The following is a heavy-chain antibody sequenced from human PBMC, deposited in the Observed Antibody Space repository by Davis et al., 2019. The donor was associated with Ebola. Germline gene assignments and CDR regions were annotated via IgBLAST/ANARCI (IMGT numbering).Heavy chain of an antibody. CDR3: ARARYYDSSGYFPKKYYFDY. Sequence: GESLKISCAASGFTFSSYEMNWVRQAPGKGLEWVSYISSSGSTIYYADSVKGRFTISRDNAKNSLYLQMNSLRAEDTAVYYCARARYYDSSGYFPKKYYFDYWGQGTLVTVSS. CDR1: GFTFSSYE. D-gene: IGHD3-22*01. CDR2: ISSSGSTI. J-gene: IGHJ4*02. V-gene: IGHV3-48*03.